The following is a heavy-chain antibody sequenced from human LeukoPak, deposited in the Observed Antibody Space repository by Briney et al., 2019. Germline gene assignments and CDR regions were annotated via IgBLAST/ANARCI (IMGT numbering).Heavy chain of an antibody. CDR2: ISTTGGRT. D-gene: IGHD6-13*01. CDR3: AKVAPAGTYFDS. Sequence: GGSLRLSCAASGFTFSGYAMHWVRQAPGKGLEYVSAISTTGGRTYYVNSVRGRFTISRDSSMDTLYLQMNSLRAEDTAVYYCAKVAPAGTYFDSWGQGTLVTVSS. V-gene: IGHV3-64*01. CDR1: GFTFSGYA. J-gene: IGHJ4*02.